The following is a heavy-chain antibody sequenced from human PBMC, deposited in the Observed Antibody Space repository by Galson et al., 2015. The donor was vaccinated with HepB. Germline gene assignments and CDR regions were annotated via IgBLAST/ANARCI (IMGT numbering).Heavy chain of an antibody. Sequence: QSGAEVKKPGESLKISCKGSGYSFTSYWIGWVRQMPGKGLEWMEIIYPGDSDPRYSPSFQGQVTISADKSISTAYLQWSSLRASDTAMYYCARGSIVGGNTNAFDIWGQGTMVTVSS. CDR1: GYSFTSYW. CDR3: ARGSIVGGNTNAFDI. CDR2: IYPGDSDP. V-gene: IGHV5-51*01. J-gene: IGHJ3*02. D-gene: IGHD1-26*01.